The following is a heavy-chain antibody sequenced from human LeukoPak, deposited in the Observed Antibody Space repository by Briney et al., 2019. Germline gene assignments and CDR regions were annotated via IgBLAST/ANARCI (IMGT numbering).Heavy chain of an antibody. CDR3: ARHIPVGQVALHWYFDL. D-gene: IGHD2-21*01. J-gene: IGHJ2*01. CDR1: GGSISNRDYY. CDR2: ISFSGST. V-gene: IGHV4-39*01. Sequence: SDTLSLTCTVSGGSISNRDYYWGWIRQPPGKGLERIGRISFSGSTYYNPSLKSRVTISVDTSKNQFSLKLSSVTAADRAVYYCARHIPVGQVALHWYFDLWGRGTLVTVSS.